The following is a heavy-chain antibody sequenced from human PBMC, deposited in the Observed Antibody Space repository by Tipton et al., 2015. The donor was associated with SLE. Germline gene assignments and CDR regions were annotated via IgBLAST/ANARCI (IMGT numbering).Heavy chain of an antibody. V-gene: IGHV4-34*01. CDR2: INHSGST. CDR3: AGDDYVWGSYRY. CDR1: GESFNGYF. Sequence: TLSLTCAVYGESFNGYFWSWIRQPPGKGLEWIGEINHSGSTNYNPSLKSRVTISLDTSKHQFSLKLSSVTAADTAVYYCAGDDYVWGSYRYWGQGTLVTVSS. D-gene: IGHD3-16*02. J-gene: IGHJ4*02.